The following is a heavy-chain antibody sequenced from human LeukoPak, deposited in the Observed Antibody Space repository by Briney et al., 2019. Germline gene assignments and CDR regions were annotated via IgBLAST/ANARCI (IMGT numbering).Heavy chain of an antibody. CDR1: GFIFSSAW. CDR3: ARGLCTGSSCYQGPFDF. V-gene: IGHV3-15*01. J-gene: IGHJ4*02. Sequence: GGSLRLSCEASGFIFSSAWMTWVRQAPGKGLEWVGHITNKTNGGTTDYAAPVKGRFIISRDDSKKTLYLQMNRLRTEDTAVYYCARGLCTGSSCYQGPFDFWGLGTLVTVSS. D-gene: IGHD2-2*01. CDR2: ITNKTNGGTT.